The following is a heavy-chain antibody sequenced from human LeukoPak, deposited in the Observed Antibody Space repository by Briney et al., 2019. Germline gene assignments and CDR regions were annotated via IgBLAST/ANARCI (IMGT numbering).Heavy chain of an antibody. CDR1: GFTFNDYG. J-gene: IGHJ4*02. CDR2: INWNGGTT. Sequence: TGGSLRLSCAASGFTFNDYGMSWVRQGPGKGLEWVPGINWNGGTTGYADSVKGRFTISRDNAKNSLYLQMNSLRAEDTAVYYCARDKLYYDSSNYVWGQGTLVTVSS. CDR3: ARDKLYYDSSNYV. D-gene: IGHD3-22*01. V-gene: IGHV3-20*04.